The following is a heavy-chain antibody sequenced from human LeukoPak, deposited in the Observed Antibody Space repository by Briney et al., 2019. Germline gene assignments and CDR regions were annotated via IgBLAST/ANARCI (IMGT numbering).Heavy chain of an antibody. D-gene: IGHD5-18*01. V-gene: IGHV3-30*04. CDR2: ISYGENNK. CDR3: ARSGRGVGYGFYYLDY. J-gene: IGHJ4*02. CDR1: GFTFSNYA. Sequence: PGRSLRLSCAASGFTFSNYAIHWVRQAPGKSLEWVTLISYGENNKYYADSVKGRFTISRDNSKNTLYLQMNSLRAEDTAVYYCARSGRGVGYGFYYLDYWGQGTLVTVSS.